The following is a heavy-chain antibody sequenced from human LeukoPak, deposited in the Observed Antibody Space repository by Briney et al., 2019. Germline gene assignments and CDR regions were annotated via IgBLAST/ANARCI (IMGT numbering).Heavy chain of an antibody. J-gene: IGHJ4*02. Sequence: PGGSLRLSCAASGFTFSSYAMHWVRQAPGKGLEYVSAISSNGGSTYYANSVKGRFTISRDNSKNTLYLQMNSLRAEDTAVYYCAKDFHLGSSGYYYWGQGTLVTVSS. D-gene: IGHD3-22*01. V-gene: IGHV3-64*01. CDR1: GFTFSSYA. CDR2: ISSNGGST. CDR3: AKDFHLGSSGYYY.